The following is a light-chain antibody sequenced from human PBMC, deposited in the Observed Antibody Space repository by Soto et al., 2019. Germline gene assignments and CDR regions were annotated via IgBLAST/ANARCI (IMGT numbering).Light chain of an antibody. Sequence: EIVMTQSPDTQSVSPGERATLSCRASLSVGSNLAWYQQKPGQAPSLLIYGASTRATGIPARFNVSGSGTEFPLPISSLKSEDYAVDDCQQYHNWVTFGGGTKVDIK. CDR3: QQYHNWVT. J-gene: IGKJ4*01. CDR1: LSVGSN. V-gene: IGKV3D-15*01. CDR2: GAS.